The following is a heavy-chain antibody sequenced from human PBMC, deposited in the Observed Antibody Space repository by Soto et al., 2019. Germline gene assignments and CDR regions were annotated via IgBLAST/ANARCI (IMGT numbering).Heavy chain of an antibody. CDR1: GGSFSGYF. D-gene: IGHD6-19*01. J-gene: IGHJ4*02. Sequence: QVQLQQWGAGLLKASETLSLTCVVSGGSFSGYFWTWIRQSPGRGLEWIGEISHSGSRNYNPAFQSRVIISVDSSKNQVSQKLSSVTAADADTYFCARGLAYDRPITVAEPFDSWGQGTMVTVSS. V-gene: IGHV4-34*02. CDR2: ISHSGSR. CDR3: ARGLAYDRPITVAEPFDS.